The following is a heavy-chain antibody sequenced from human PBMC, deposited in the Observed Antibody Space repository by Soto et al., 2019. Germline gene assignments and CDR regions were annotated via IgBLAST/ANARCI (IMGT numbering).Heavy chain of an antibody. D-gene: IGHD5-12*01. CDR1: GGTFNNYG. V-gene: IGHV1-69*01. J-gene: IGHJ5*02. CDR3: TRGGVDVVATSAFDP. Sequence: QVQLVQSGAEVKKPGSSAKVSCKASGGTFNNYGISWVRQAPGQGLEWMGGISPIMETADYAHKFQGRLALSADESTGTTFMELSSLRSEDTALYYCTRGGVDVVATSAFDPWGQGTLVTVSS. CDR2: ISPIMETA.